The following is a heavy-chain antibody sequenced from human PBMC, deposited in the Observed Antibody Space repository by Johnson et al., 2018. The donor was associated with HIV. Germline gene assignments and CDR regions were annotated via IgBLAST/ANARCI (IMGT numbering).Heavy chain of an antibody. CDR2: ISWNSGII. CDR3: AKDIGLSVSYFFGAFDM. CDR1: GFTFNNYE. Sequence: VQLVESGGGVVQPGGSLRLSCAASGFTFNNYEMHWVRQAPGKGLEWVGRISWNSGIIGYADSVKGRFSISRDNAKNSLFLQMHSLRAEDTALYYCAKDIGLSVSYFFGAFDMWGQGTMVTFSS. D-gene: IGHD1-26*01. V-gene: IGHV3-9*01. J-gene: IGHJ3*02.